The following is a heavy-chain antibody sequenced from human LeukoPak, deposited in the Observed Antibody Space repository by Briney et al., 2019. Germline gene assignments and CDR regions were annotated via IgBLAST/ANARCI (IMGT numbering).Heavy chain of an antibody. CDR1: GFTFSSYA. CDR2: ISYDESNK. D-gene: IGHD1-26*01. V-gene: IGHV3-30-3*01. J-gene: IGHJ4*02. Sequence: AGSLRLSCAASGFTFSSYAMHWVRQAPGKGLEWVAFISYDESNKWYADSVKGRFTISRDNSKNTVYLQMNSLRAEDTAVHYCAKDLSGSYSTDYWGQGTLVTVSS. CDR3: AKDLSGSYSTDY.